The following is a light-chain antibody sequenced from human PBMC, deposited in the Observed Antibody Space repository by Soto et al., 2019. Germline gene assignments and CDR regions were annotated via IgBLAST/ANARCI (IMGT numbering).Light chain of an antibody. J-gene: IGLJ2*01. CDR1: SSDVGGYNY. CDR2: DVS. CDR3: CSYAGSYTPHVV. Sequence: QSALTQPRSVSGSPGQSVTISCTGTSSDVGGYNYVSWYQQHPGKAPKLMIYDVSKRPSGVPDRFSGSKSGNTASLTISGLQAEDEADYYCCSYAGSYTPHVVFGGVTKLTVL. V-gene: IGLV2-11*01.